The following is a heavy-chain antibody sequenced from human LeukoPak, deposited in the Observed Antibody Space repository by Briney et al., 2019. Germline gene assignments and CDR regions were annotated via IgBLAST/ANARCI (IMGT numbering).Heavy chain of an antibody. Sequence: ASVKVSCKASGYTFTGYYMHWVRQAPGQGLEWMGWINPNSGGTNYAQKFQGRVTMTRDTSISTAYMELSRLRSDDTAVYYCARDSLPQDMVVVPAASHFDYWGQGTLVTVSS. J-gene: IGHJ4*02. V-gene: IGHV1-2*02. CDR1: GYTFTGYY. CDR3: ARDSLPQDMVVVPAASHFDY. D-gene: IGHD2-2*01. CDR2: INPNSGGT.